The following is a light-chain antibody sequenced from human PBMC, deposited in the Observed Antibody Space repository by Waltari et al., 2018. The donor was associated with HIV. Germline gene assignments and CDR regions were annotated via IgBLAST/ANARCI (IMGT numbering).Light chain of an antibody. CDR2: RND. CDR3: ASWDDSLPGHV. CDR1: RPNIGGNF. Sequence: QSVLTQPPSVSATPGQTINISCSGSRPNIGGNFVFWYQQVATTAPRLLVYRNDQRPSGVSDRFSGFRLGTSASLAISGLRSEDEGNYYCASWDDSLPGHVFGTGT. J-gene: IGLJ1*01. V-gene: IGLV1-47*01.